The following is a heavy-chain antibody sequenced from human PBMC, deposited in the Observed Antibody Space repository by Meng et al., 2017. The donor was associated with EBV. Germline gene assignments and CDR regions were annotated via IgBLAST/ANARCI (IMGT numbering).Heavy chain of an antibody. CDR1: GYTFTGYY. J-gene: IGHJ4*02. Sequence: QGRRVQAGAAVKTPGPSVKVSCKASGYTFTGYYMHWVRQAPGQGLGWMGRINPNSGGTNYAQKFQGRVTMTRDTSISTAYMELSRLKSDDTAVYYCARGGQRWELLGWGNSVDYWGQGTLVTVSS. D-gene: IGHD1-26*01. CDR3: ARGGQRWELLGWGNSVDY. CDR2: INPNSGGT. V-gene: IGHV1-2*06.